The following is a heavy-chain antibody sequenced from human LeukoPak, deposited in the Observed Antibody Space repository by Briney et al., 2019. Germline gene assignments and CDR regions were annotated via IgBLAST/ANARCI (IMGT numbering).Heavy chain of an antibody. J-gene: IGHJ6*02. CDR1: GYTFTDYY. D-gene: IGHD1/OR15-1a*01. CDR2: IKPSSGGT. CDR3: ARMSVDRSNNYYCSLDV. Sequence: GASVKVSCKASGYTFTDYYIHWVRQAPGQGLEWLGWIKPSSGGTHFPRKFQGRVTMTRETSITTAYMEVSSLRSDDTATYYCARMSVDRSNNYYCSLDVWGQGTAVTVSS. V-gene: IGHV1-2*02.